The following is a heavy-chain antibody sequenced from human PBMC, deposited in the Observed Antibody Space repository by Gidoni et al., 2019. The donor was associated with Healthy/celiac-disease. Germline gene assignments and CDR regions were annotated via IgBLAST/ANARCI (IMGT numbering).Heavy chain of an antibody. D-gene: IGHD1-7*01. CDR3: ARTGTTLAYNWFDP. J-gene: IGHJ5*02. Sequence: QVQLVQSGAEVKKPGSSVKVSCKASGGTFSSYAISWVRQAPGQGLEWMGRIIPILGIANYAQKFQGRVTITADKSTSTAYMELSSLRSEDTAVYYCARTGTTLAYNWFDPWGQGTLVTVSS. CDR2: IIPILGIA. CDR1: GGTFSSYA. V-gene: IGHV1-69*04.